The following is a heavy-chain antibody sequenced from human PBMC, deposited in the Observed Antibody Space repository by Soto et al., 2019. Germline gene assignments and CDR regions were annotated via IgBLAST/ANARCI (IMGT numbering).Heavy chain of an antibody. V-gene: IGHV3-23*01. Sequence: LRLSCAASGFTFSSYAMGWVRQGPGKGLEWVAVVSIGGSTHYADSVRGRFIISRDNSKNTLSLQMNSLTAEDTAVYFCAKRRGAGGHFDYWGQGALVTVSS. J-gene: IGHJ4*02. CDR3: AKRRGAGGHFDY. CDR2: VSIGGST. D-gene: IGHD2-15*01. CDR1: GFTFSSYA.